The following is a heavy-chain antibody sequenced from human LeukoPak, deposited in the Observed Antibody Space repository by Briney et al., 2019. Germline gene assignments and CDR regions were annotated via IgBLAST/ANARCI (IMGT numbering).Heavy chain of an antibody. V-gene: IGHV1-2*02. CDR2: INPNSGVT. CDR1: GYTFTGYY. CDR3: ARDFDVVAPTGSDY. Sequence: ASVKVSCKASGYTFTGYYMHWVRQAPGQGLEWMGWINPNSGVTKYAQKFQGRVTMTRATSISTAYMELSRLRSDDTAVYYCARDFDVVAPTGSDYWGQGTLVTVSS. D-gene: IGHD2-15*01. J-gene: IGHJ4*02.